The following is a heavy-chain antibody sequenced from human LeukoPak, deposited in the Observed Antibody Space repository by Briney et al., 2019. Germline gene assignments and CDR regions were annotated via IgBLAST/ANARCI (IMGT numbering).Heavy chain of an antibody. CDR2: VSTSSGYI. V-gene: IGHV3-21*06. D-gene: IGHD3-22*01. CDR1: RFNFNSFV. CDR3: AREARYYDSSGLSDAFDI. J-gene: IGHJ3*02. Sequence: GGSLRLSCAASRFNFNSFVMGWVRQPPGKGLEWVSSVSTSSGYIFYADSLKGRVTISRDNAKNSLYLQMNSLRAEDTAVYYCAREARYYDSSGLSDAFDIWGQGAVVTVSS.